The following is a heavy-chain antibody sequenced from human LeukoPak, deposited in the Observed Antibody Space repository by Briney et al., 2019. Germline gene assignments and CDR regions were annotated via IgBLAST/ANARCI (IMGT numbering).Heavy chain of an antibody. CDR3: ARDRVLLWFGESYYFDY. CDR1: RYTFTSYA. CDR2: INTNTGNP. Sequence: ASVNVSCTASRYTFTSYAMNWMRQAPGQGLEWMGWINTNTGNPTSAQGFTGRFVFSLDTSVSTAYLQISGLKAEDTAVYYCARDRVLLWFGESYYFDYWGQGTLVTVSS. D-gene: IGHD3-10*01. J-gene: IGHJ4*02. V-gene: IGHV7-4-1*02.